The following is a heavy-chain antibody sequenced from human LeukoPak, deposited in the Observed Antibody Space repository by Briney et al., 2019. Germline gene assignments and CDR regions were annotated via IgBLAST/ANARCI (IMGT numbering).Heavy chain of an antibody. Sequence: SETLSLTCTVSGGSVSGYYWSWIRQPPGKGLEWIGYIYYSGSTNYNPSLKSRVTISVDTSENQFSLKLTSVAAADTAVYYCARDREYSSSGLVWFDPWGHGILVTVSS. J-gene: IGHJ5*02. V-gene: IGHV4-59*02. CDR3: ARDREYSSSGLVWFDP. CDR2: IYYSGST. CDR1: GGSVSGYY. D-gene: IGHD6-6*01.